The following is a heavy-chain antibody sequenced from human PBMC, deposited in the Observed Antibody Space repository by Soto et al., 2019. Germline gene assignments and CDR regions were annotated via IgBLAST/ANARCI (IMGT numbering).Heavy chain of an antibody. V-gene: IGHV3-23*01. J-gene: IGHJ3*02. D-gene: IGHD3-22*01. CDR3: AKELYDSRGYTDAFDI. CDR2: ISGSGGST. Sequence: LRLSCAAFGFTFSRYAMSWVGPAPGKGLEWVSAISGSGGSTSYADSVKGRFTISRDNSKNTLYLQMNSLRAEDTAVYYCAKELYDSRGYTDAFDIWGQGTMVTVSS. CDR1: GFTFSRYA.